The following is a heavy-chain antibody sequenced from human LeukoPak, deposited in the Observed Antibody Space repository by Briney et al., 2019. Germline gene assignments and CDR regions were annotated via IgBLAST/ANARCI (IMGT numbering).Heavy chain of an antibody. CDR1: EFTFSSYG. J-gene: IGHJ4*02. CDR3: ARDSAVAGSYYFDY. CDR2: IWYDGSNK. Sequence: GGSLRLSCAASEFTFSSYGMHWVRQAPGKGLEWVAVIWYDGSNKYYADSVKGRFTISRDNSKNTLYLQMNSLRAEDTAVYYCARDSAVAGSYYFDYWGQGTLVTVSS. V-gene: IGHV3-33*01. D-gene: IGHD6-19*01.